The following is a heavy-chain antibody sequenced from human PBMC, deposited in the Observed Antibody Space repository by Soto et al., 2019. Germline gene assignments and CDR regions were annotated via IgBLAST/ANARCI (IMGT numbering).Heavy chain of an antibody. J-gene: IGHJ4*01. CDR3: TTDSYITSIIVRFDY. CDR2: VKSKNDGGTT. V-gene: IGHV3-15*07. Sequence: GGSLRLSCAAPGFTFSNAWINWVRQAPGKGLEWVGRVKSKNDGGTTDFAAPVKGRFAISRDDSKNMVYLEMNSLQTEYTAIYYCTTDSYITSIIVRFDYWGHGTLVTV. D-gene: IGHD3-22*01. CDR1: GFTFSNAW.